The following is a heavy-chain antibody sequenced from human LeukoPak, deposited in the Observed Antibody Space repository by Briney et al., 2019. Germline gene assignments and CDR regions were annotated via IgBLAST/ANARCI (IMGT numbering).Heavy chain of an antibody. J-gene: IGHJ3*02. CDR3: ARDQDAFDI. Sequence: GGSLRLSCAASGFTFSSYWMSWVRQAPGKGLEWVANIKQDGSEKYYVDSVKGRFTMSRDNAKNSLYLLLNSLRAEDTAVYYCARDQDAFDIWGQGTMVTVSS. CDR2: IKQDGSEK. V-gene: IGHV3-7*01. CDR1: GFTFSSYW.